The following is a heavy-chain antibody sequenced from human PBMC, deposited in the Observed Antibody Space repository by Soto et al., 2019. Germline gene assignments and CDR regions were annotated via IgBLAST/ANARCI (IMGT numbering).Heavy chain of an antibody. Sequence: QVQLVQSGAEVKKPGASVKVSCKASRYIFTNYYIHWVRQAPGQGLEWMAIINPLPTSGSTNYAQEFQGRVTVTRDTSTSTVYMELNSLRSDDTAIYYCARDLAAAAYWGQGTLVTVSS. J-gene: IGHJ4*02. V-gene: IGHV1-46*01. CDR1: RYIFTNYY. D-gene: IGHD6-13*01. CDR2: INPLPTSGST. CDR3: ARDLAAAAY.